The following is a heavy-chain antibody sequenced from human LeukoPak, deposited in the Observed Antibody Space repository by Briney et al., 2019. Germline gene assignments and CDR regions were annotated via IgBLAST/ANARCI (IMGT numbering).Heavy chain of an antibody. V-gene: IGHV3-23*01. CDR3: AKKMGTGNFYFDY. CDR1: EFSFGNYA. J-gene: IGHJ4*02. Sequence: GGSLRLSCAASEFSFGNYAMSWVRQAPGKGLQWVSAITSRGSGTYYADSVKGRFTISRDNSKNTLYLQMNSLRAEDTAVYYCAKKMGTGNFYFDYWGQGTLVTVSS. D-gene: IGHD3-10*01. CDR2: ITSRGSGT.